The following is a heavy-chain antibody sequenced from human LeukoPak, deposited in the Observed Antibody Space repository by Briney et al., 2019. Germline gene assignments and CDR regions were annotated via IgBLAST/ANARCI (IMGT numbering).Heavy chain of an antibody. CDR2: INPNSGGT. V-gene: IGHV1-2*02. J-gene: IGHJ4*02. CDR1: GYTFTGYY. Sequence: ASVKVSCKASGYTFTGYYVQWVRQAPGQGLEWMGWINPNSGGTNAQKFQGRVTMTTDTSISTAYMELSRLRSDDTAVYYCARPKAVILGGSGTYSSLDYWGQGTLVTVSS. D-gene: IGHD3-10*01. CDR3: ARPKAVILGGSGTYSSLDY.